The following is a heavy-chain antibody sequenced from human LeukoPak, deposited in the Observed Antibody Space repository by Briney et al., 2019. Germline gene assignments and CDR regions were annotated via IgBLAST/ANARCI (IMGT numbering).Heavy chain of an antibody. CDR3: ARLYGDLGAYPLGYLDY. J-gene: IGHJ4*02. D-gene: IGHD3-10*01. CDR1: GYGFANYW. Sequence: GESLKISCKGSGYGFANYWIGWVRQLPGKGLEWMGVINPRDSDSRYSPSFQGQVTISADRSISTSYLYWSSLKASDTAIYYCARLYGDLGAYPLGYLDYWGQGTLVTVSS. CDR2: INPRDSDS. V-gene: IGHV5-51*01.